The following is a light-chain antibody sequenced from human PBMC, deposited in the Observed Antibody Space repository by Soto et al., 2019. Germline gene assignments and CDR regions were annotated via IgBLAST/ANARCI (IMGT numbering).Light chain of an antibody. V-gene: IGLV2-8*01. CDR1: SSDVGGYNY. CDR3: SSYAGTHIV. CDR2: DVS. Sequence: SVLTQPPSPSRSPGEAVGISRPGTSSDVGGYNYVSWYQQHPGKAPKLMIYDVSQRPSGVPDRFSGSKSGNTASLTVSGLQAEDEADYYCSSYAGTHIVFGTGTKVTVL. J-gene: IGLJ1*01.